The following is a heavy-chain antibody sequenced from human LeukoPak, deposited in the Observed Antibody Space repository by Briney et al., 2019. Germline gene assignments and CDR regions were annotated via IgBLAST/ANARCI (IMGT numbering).Heavy chain of an antibody. V-gene: IGHV3-21*01. CDR1: GFTFSSYE. D-gene: IGHD1-26*01. J-gene: IGHJ4*02. CDR3: ARVGIVGATTGFDY. CDR2: ISSSSSYI. Sequence: GGSLRLSCAASGFTFSSYEMNWVRQAPGKGLECVSSISSSSSYIYYADSVMGRFTISRDNAKNSLYLQMNSLRAEDTAVYNCARVGIVGATTGFDYWGQGTLVTVSS.